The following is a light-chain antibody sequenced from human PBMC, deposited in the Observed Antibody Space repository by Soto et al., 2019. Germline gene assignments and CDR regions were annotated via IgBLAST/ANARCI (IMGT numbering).Light chain of an antibody. CDR2: GAS. V-gene: IGKV3-15*01. J-gene: IGKJ1*01. CDR3: QQYNNWPRT. CDR1: QAVSSN. Sequence: EIVMTQSPATLSASPGERATLSCRASQAVSSNLAWYQQKPGQVPRLLIYGASTRATGIPAKFTGSGSGTEFTLTISSLQSEDFAVYYCQQYNNWPRTFGQGTKVDIK.